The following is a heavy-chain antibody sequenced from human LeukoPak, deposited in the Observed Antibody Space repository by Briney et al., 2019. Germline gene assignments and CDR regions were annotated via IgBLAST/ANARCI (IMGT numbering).Heavy chain of an antibody. Sequence: SETLPLTCAVYGGSFSGYYWSWIRQPPGKGLEWIGEINHSGSTNYNPSLKSRVTISVDTSKNQFSLKLSSVTAADTAVYYCARVGIVGAIFDYWGQGTLVTVSS. V-gene: IGHV4-34*01. D-gene: IGHD1-26*01. CDR3: ARVGIVGAIFDY. CDR2: INHSGST. CDR1: GGSFSGYY. J-gene: IGHJ4*02.